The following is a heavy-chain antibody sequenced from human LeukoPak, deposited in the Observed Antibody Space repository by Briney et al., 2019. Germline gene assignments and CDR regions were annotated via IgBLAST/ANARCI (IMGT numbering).Heavy chain of an antibody. J-gene: IGHJ4*02. Sequence: GGSLRLSCAASGFIFSNSAMNWVRQAPGKGLEWVSSINNDGSYIYYAGSVKGRSTISRDNAKNALYLQMNSLRPEDTAVYYCARVGPGKFYYDSSGPNDYWGQGTLVTVSS. V-gene: IGHV3-21*04. CDR1: GFIFSNSA. CDR2: INNDGSYI. D-gene: IGHD3-22*01. CDR3: ARVGPGKFYYDSSGPNDY.